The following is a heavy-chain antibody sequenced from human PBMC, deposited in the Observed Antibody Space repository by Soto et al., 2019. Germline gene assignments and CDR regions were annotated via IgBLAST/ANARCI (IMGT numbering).Heavy chain of an antibody. J-gene: IGHJ4*02. CDR1: GGSISSSSYY. CDR3: ARVPLFYDTSGYYYYYFDY. V-gene: IGHV4-61*05. D-gene: IGHD3-22*01. CDR2: IYYSGIT. Sequence: SETLSLTCTVSGGSISSSSYYWGWIRQPPGKGLEWIGYIYYSGITNYNPSLKSRVTISIDTSENQFSLRLSSVTAADTAVYYCARVPLFYDTSGYYYYYFDYWGQGALVTVSS.